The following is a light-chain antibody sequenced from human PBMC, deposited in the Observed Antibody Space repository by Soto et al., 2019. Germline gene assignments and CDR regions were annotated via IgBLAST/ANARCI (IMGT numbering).Light chain of an antibody. CDR2: GAS. Sequence: EVVMTQSPATLSVSPGERATLSCRASQSISSTLVWYQQKPGQAPRLLISGASTRATGIPARFRGSGSGTDFTLTISSVQSEDFAVYYCQQHSNWPITFGQGTRLEI. CDR3: QQHSNWPIT. J-gene: IGKJ5*01. CDR1: QSISST. V-gene: IGKV3-15*01.